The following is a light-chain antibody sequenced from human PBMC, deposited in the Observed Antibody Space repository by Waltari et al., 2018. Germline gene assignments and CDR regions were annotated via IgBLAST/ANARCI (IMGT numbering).Light chain of an antibody. Sequence: DIVMTQTTLSLPVTPGEPASISCRSSQSLLHTDGYTYVDWYLQKPGQSPQLLIYGGSNRASGVPDRFSGSGSGTDFTLKISKVEAEDVGIYYCMQHKALPWTFGQGTKVEIK. V-gene: IGKV2-40*01. J-gene: IGKJ1*01. CDR3: MQHKALPWT. CDR1: QSLLHTDGYTY. CDR2: GGS.